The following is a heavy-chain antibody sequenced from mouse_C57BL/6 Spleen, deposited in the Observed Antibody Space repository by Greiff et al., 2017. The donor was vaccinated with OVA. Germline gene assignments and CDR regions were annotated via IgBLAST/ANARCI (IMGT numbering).Heavy chain of an antibody. CDR2: ISYDGSN. D-gene: IGHD1-1*01. Sequence: VQLKESGPGLVKPSQSLSLTCSVTGYSITSGYYWNWIRQFPGNKLEWMGYISYDGSNNYNPSLKNRISITRDTSKNQFFLKLNSVTTEDTATYYCARDLGYGSPFDYWGQGTTLTVSS. CDR1: GYSITSGYY. J-gene: IGHJ2*01. V-gene: IGHV3-6*01. CDR3: ARDLGYGSPFDY.